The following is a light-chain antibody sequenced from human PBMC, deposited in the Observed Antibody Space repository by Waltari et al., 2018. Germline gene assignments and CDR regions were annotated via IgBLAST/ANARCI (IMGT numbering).Light chain of an antibody. CDR2: EVS. V-gene: IGKV2-29*02. CDR1: QSLLHSDGKTY. Sequence: DIVMTQTPLSLSVTPGQSASISCKSSQSLLHSDGKTYLYWYLQKPGQSPQLLISEVSSRFSGVPDRFSGSGSGTDFTLTISSLKAEDVAVYYCQQYYSAPYTFGQGTKLEIK. J-gene: IGKJ2*01. CDR3: QQYYSAPYT.